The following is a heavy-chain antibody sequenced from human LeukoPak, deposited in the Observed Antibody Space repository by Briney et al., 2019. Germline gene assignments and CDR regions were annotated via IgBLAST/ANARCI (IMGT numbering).Heavy chain of an antibody. CDR3: ARDRGSDQGWYTFDY. CDR1: GYTFTSYG. CDR2: ISAYNGNT. V-gene: IGHV1-18*01. J-gene: IGHJ4*02. Sequence: ASVTVSCKASGYTFTSYGISWVRQAPGKGLEWMGWISAYNGNTNYAQKLQGRVTMTTDTSTSTAYMELRSLRSDDTAVYYCARDRGSDQGWYTFDYWGQGTLVTVSS. D-gene: IGHD1-1*01.